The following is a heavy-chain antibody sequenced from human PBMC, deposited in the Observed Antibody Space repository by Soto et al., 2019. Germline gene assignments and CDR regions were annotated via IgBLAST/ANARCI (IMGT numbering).Heavy chain of an antibody. V-gene: IGHV3-21*01. CDR1: GFTFSSYS. Sequence: GGSLRLSCAASGFTFSSYSMNWVRQAPGKGLEWVSSISSSSSYIYYADSVKGRFTISRDNAKNSLYLQMNSLRAEDTAVYYCARARCSGGRCYSPYYYYYYGMDVWVQGTTVTVSS. CDR3: ARARCSGGRCYSPYYYYYYGMDV. CDR2: ISSSSSYI. D-gene: IGHD2-15*01. J-gene: IGHJ6*02.